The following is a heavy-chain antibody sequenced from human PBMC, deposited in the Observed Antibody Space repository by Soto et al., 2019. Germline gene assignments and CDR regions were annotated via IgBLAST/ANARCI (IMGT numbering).Heavy chain of an antibody. J-gene: IGHJ6*02. V-gene: IGHV1-69*06. CDR2: IIPIFGTA. D-gene: IGHD6-13*01. Sequence: SVKVSCKASGGTFSSYAISWVRQAPGQGLEWMGGIIPIFGTANYAQKFQGRVTITADRSTSTAYMELSSLRSEDTAVYYCASGNSSSWYESYYYYGMDVWGQGTTVTVSS. CDR1: GGTFSSYA. CDR3: ASGNSSSWYESYYYYGMDV.